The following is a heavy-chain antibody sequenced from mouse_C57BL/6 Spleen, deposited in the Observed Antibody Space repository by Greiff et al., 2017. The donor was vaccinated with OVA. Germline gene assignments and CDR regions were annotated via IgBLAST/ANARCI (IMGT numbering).Heavy chain of an antibody. Sequence: EVMLVESGGGLVKPGGSLKLSCAASGFTFSSYTMSWVRQTPEKRLAWVATISGGGGNTYYPDSVKGRFTISRDNAKNTLYLQMSSLRSEDTALYYCASLNYYGSSYWYFDGWGTGTTVTVSS. CDR2: ISGGGGNT. J-gene: IGHJ1*03. CDR1: GFTFSSYT. D-gene: IGHD1-1*01. CDR3: ASLNYYGSSYWYFDG. V-gene: IGHV5-9*01.